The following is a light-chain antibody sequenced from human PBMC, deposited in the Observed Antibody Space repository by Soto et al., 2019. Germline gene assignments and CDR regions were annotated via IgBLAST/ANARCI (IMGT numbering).Light chain of an antibody. CDR1: QNITIW. Sequence: DIQMTQSPSTLPASVGDRVTITCRASQNITIWLAWYQQKPGKAPNLLISKASSLQTGVPSRFSGSGSGTEFTLTISSLQPDDFATYYCQQYHSLYTFGQGTKVEIK. CDR3: QQYHSLYT. CDR2: KAS. J-gene: IGKJ2*01. V-gene: IGKV1-5*03.